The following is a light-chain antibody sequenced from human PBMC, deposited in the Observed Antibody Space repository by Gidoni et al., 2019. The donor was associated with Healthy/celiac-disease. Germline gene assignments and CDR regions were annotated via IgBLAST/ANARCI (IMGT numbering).Light chain of an antibody. CDR2: DVS. V-gene: IGLV2-11*01. CDR1: SSDVGGYNY. J-gene: IGLJ3*02. Sequence: QSALTQPRSVSGSPGQSVTISCNGTSSDVGGYNYVAWYQQHPGKAPKLMIYDVSKRPSGVPDRFSGSKSGNTASLTISGLQAEDEADYYCCSYAGSYTFAVFGGGTKLTVL. CDR3: CSYAGSYTFAV.